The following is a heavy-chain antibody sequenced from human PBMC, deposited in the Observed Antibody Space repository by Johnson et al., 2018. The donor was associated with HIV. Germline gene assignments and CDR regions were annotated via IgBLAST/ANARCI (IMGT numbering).Heavy chain of an antibody. D-gene: IGHD3-10*01. V-gene: IGHV3-9*01. CDR3: ARQHDYGSGSDPGAFDI. CDR2: ISWNSDNI. CDR1: GFTFDDYA. Sequence: VQLVESGGGLVQPGRSLRLSCAPSGFTFDDYAMHWVRQAPGKGLEWVSGISWNSDNIAYADSVRGRFTIARDKAKNSLYLQMNSLRAEHTALYYCARQHDYGSGSDPGAFDIWGQGTMVTVSS. J-gene: IGHJ3*02.